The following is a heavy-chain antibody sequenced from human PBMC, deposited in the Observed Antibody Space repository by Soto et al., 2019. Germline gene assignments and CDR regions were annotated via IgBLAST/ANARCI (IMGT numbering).Heavy chain of an antibody. D-gene: IGHD1-26*01. CDR2: TYYRSKWYN. V-gene: IGHV6-1*01. J-gene: IGHJ6*02. Sequence: PSQTLSLTCAISGDSVPSNSAAWNWIRQSPSRGLEWLGRTYYRSKWYNDYAVSVKSRITINPDTSKNQFSLQLNSVTPEDTAVYYCARDNSGSYYESYCYYGMDVWGQGTTVTVSS. CDR3: ARDNSGSYYESYCYYGMDV. CDR1: GDSVPSNSAA.